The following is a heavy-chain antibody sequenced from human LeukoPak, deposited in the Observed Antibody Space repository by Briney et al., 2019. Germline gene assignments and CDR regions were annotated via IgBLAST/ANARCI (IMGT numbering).Heavy chain of an antibody. CDR2: INHSGST. J-gene: IGHJ4*02. CDR3: ARVCFYDFWSGYYPRPSYFDY. CDR1: GGSFSGYY. Sequence: SETLSLTCAVYGGSFSGYYWSWIRQPPGKGLEWIREINHSGSTNYNPSLKSRVTISVDTSKNQFSLKLSSVTAADTAVYYCARVCFYDFWSGYYPRPSYFDYWGQGTLVTVSS. V-gene: IGHV4-34*01. D-gene: IGHD3-3*01.